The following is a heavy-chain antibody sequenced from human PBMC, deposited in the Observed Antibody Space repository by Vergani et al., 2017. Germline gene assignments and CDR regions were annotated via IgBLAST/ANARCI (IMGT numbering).Heavy chain of an antibody. Sequence: EVQLVESGGGLVQPGGSLRLSCAASGFTFSSYSMNWVRQAPGKGLEWVSSISSSSSYIYYADSVKGRFTISRDNAKNSLYLQMNSLRAEDTAVYYCARDYSSGWQSGDDYWGQGTLVTVSS. V-gene: IGHV3-21*01. CDR1: GFTFSSYS. J-gene: IGHJ4*02. CDR2: ISSSSSYI. D-gene: IGHD6-19*01. CDR3: ARDYSSGWQSGDDY.